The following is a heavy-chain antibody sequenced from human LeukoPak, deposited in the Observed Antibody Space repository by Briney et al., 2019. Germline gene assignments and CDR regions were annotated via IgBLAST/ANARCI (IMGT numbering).Heavy chain of an antibody. D-gene: IGHD6-13*01. J-gene: IGHJ3*02. CDR3: ARNREIAAAGTDAFDI. V-gene: IGHV3-48*02. CDR1: GFTFSSYS. Sequence: GGSLRLSCAASGFTFSSYSMNWVRQAPGKGLEGVSYISSSSSTIYYADSVKGRFTISRDNAKNSLYLQMNRLRDEDTAVYYCARNREIAAAGTDAFDIWGQGTMVTVSS. CDR2: ISSSSSTI.